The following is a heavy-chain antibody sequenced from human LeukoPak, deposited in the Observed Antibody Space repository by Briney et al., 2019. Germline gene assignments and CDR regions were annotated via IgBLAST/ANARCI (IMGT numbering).Heavy chain of an antibody. J-gene: IGHJ6*02. V-gene: IGHV3-23*01. CDR3: AKDRSYGDYFYYGMDV. CDR2: NSGSGRTT. Sequence: PERSLRLSCAASGFRISSHVIHWVRQAPGKGLEWVSTNSGSGRTTYYADSVRGRFTISRDKSKSTLYLQMNSLRAEDTAVYYCAKDRSYGDYFYYGMDVWGQGTTVTVSS. D-gene: IGHD4-17*01. CDR1: GFRISSHV.